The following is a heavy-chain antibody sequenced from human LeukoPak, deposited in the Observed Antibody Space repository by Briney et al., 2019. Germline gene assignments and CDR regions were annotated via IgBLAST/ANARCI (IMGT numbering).Heavy chain of an antibody. J-gene: IGHJ6*02. V-gene: IGHV3-66*02. D-gene: IGHD2-15*01. Sequence: GGSLRLSCAASGFTVSSNYMSWARQAPGKGLEWVSVIYSGGSTYYADSVKGRFTISRDNSKNTLYLQMNSLRAEDTAVYYCARPRDINQDYYYGMDVWGQGTTVTVSS. CDR3: ARPRDINQDYYYGMDV. CDR2: IYSGGST. CDR1: GFTVSSNY.